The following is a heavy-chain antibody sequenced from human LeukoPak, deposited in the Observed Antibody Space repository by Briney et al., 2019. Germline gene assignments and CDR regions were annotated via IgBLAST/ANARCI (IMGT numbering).Heavy chain of an antibody. D-gene: IGHD5-12*01. V-gene: IGHV4-39*07. J-gene: IGHJ5*02. CDR2: ISYSGTT. CDR3: ARDRATTHWFDP. Sequence: SETLSLTCTVSGGSISSIGYFWGWIRQPPGKGLEWIGSISYSGTTYYNPSLKSRVTISVDTSRNHFSLKLSSVTAADTAVYYFARDRATTHWFDPWGQGTLVTVSS. CDR1: GGSISSIGYF.